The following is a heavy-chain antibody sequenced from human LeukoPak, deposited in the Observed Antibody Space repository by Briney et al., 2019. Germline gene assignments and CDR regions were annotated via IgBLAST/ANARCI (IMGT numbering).Heavy chain of an antibody. CDR1: GYTFTGYY. CDR3: ARAGSSSRWVNDY. J-gene: IGHJ4*02. Sequence: ASAKVSCKASGYTFTGYYMHWVRQAPGQGLEWMGWINPNSGGTNYAQKFQGRVTMTRDTSISTAYMDLSRLRSDDTAVYYCARAGSSSRWVNDYWGQGTLVTVSS. D-gene: IGHD6-13*01. V-gene: IGHV1-2*02. CDR2: INPNSGGT.